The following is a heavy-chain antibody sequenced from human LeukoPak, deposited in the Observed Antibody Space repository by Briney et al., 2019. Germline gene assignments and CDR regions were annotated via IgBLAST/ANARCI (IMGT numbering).Heavy chain of an antibody. D-gene: IGHD4-23*01. V-gene: IGHV4-59*01. CDR3: ARGRNDNGGMFFDS. J-gene: IGHJ4*02. CDR2: ISYSGYT. Sequence: SETLSLTCTVSGASIRSYYWSWIRQAPGKGLEWVGFISYSGYTSYSPSLKSRVAISVDTSKSQFSLRLTSMTVADTAIYYYARGRNDNGGMFFDSWAQGTLVTVSS. CDR1: GASIRSYY.